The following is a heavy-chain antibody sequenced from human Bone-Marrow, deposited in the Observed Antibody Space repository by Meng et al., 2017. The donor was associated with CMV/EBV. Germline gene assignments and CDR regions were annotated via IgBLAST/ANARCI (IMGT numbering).Heavy chain of an antibody. CDR2: ISYDGSNK. CDR3: ARLLLAAVAGDY. CDR1: GFTFSSYA. V-gene: IGHV3-30-3*01. Sequence: VQRVGSGGGVVRPGGSLELSCAASGFTFSSYAMHWVRQAPGKGLEWVAVISYDGSNKYYADSVKGRFTISRDNSKNTLYLQMNSLRAEDTAVYYCARLLLAAVAGDYWGQGTLVTVSS. J-gene: IGHJ4*02. D-gene: IGHD6-19*01.